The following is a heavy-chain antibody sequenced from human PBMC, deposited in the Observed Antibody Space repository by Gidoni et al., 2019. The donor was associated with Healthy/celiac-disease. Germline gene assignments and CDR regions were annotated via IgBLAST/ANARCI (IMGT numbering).Heavy chain of an antibody. CDR3: AKGLYCSSTSCYPDPEYYFDY. V-gene: IGHV3-23*01. J-gene: IGHJ4*02. D-gene: IGHD2-2*01. CDR2: ISGSGGST. Sequence: GLEWVSAISGSGGSTYYADSVKGRFTISRDNSKNTLYLQMNSLRAEDTAVYYCAKGLYCSSTSCYPDPEYYFDYWGQGTLVTVSS.